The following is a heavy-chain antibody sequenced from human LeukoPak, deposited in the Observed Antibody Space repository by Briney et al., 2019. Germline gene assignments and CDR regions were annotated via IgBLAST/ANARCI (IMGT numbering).Heavy chain of an antibody. V-gene: IGHV3-7*01. Sequence: GGSLRLSCAASGFTFSTNWMSWVRQAPGKGLEGLANINEDGSATYYVDSVKGRFTISRDNGKNSLYLQMNSLRAGDTAVYYCARDAKYYFDSSGYHWGQGTQVTVSS. J-gene: IGHJ4*02. CDR1: GFTFSTNW. D-gene: IGHD3-22*01. CDR2: INEDGSAT. CDR3: ARDAKYYFDSSGYH.